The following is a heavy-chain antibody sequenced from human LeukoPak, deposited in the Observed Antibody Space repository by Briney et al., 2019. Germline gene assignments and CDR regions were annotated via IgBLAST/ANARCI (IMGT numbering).Heavy chain of an antibody. V-gene: IGHV4-39*01. J-gene: IGHJ4*02. Sequence: PSETLSLTCTVSGGSISSSSYYWGWIRQPPGKGLEWIGSIYYSGSTYYNPSLKSRVTISVDTSKNQFSLKLSSVTAADTAVYYCARTRGSHIDYWGQGTLVTVPS. CDR3: ARTRGSHIDY. CDR1: GGSISSSSYY. CDR2: IYYSGST. D-gene: IGHD3-16*01.